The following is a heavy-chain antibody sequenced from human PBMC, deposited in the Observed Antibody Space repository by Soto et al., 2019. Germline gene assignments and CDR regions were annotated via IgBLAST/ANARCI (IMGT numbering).Heavy chain of an antibody. CDR1: GFTFSSYA. CDR2: ISGSGGST. V-gene: IGHV3-23*01. Sequence: VGSLRLSCAASGFTFSSYAMSWVRQAPGKGLGWVPAISGSGGSTYYADSVKGRFTISRDNSKNTLYLQMNSLRAEDTAVYYCAKDLGSSSWYEGPYFDYWGQGTLVTVSS. J-gene: IGHJ4*02. D-gene: IGHD6-13*01. CDR3: AKDLGSSSWYEGPYFDY.